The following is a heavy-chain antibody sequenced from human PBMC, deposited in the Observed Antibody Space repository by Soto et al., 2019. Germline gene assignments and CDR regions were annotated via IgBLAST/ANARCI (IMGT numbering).Heavy chain of an antibody. CDR3: ASREAVATGWFDP. CDR1: GGTFSSYA. Sequence: QVQLVQSGAEVKKPGSSVKVSCKASGGTFSSYAISWVRQSPGQGLEWMGGIIPIFGTANYAQKFQGRVTITPDEATSTAYMELSSLRSEDTAVYYCASREAVATGWFDPWGQGTLVTVSS. CDR2: IIPIFGTA. D-gene: IGHD2-15*01. V-gene: IGHV1-69*01. J-gene: IGHJ5*02.